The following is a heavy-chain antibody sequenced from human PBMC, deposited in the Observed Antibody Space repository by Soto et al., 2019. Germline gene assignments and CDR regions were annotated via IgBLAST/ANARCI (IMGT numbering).Heavy chain of an antibody. CDR2: ISGKNGNT. J-gene: IGHJ6*02. D-gene: IGHD2-15*01. Sequence: ASVKVSCKGSGYTFISRGISWVRQAPGQGLEWMGWISGKNGNTKYAQEVQGRVTLTTDTSTSTAYMELRSLRSDDTAVYYCARVSSSIVVVPDYGMDVWGQGTTVTVSS. CDR1: GYTFISRG. V-gene: IGHV1-18*04. CDR3: ARVSSSIVVVPDYGMDV.